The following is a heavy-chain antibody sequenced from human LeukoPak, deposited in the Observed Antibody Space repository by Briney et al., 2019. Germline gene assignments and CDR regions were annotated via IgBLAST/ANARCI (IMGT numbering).Heavy chain of an antibody. CDR2: IYHSGST. V-gene: IGHV4-38-2*02. Sequence: PSETLSLTCTVSGGSIGSYYWSWIRQPPGKGLEWIGSIYHSGSTYYNPSLKRRVTISVDTSKNQFSLKLSSVTAADTAVYYCARVLKGRAPFDYWGQGTLVTVSS. J-gene: IGHJ4*02. CDR3: ARVLKGRAPFDY. CDR1: GGSIGSYY.